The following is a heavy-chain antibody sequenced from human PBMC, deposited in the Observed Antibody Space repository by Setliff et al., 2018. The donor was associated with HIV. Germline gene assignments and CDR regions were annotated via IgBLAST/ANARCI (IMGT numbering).Heavy chain of an antibody. CDR3: VSGLSFYDPGWFDY. D-gene: IGHD3-22*01. J-gene: IGHJ5*01. V-gene: IGHV4-4*09. CDR1: GGPISSYY. Sequence: SETLSLTCTVSGGPISSYYWSWIRQPPGKGLEWIGYIYTSRSTNYNPSLKSRVTISVDTSKNQFSLKLSSWTAADTAVYYCVSGLSFYDPGWFDYWGQGTLVTVSS. CDR2: IYTSRST.